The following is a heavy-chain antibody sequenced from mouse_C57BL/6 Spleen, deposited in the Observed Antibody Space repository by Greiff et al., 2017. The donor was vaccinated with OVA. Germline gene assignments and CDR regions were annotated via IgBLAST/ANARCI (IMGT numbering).Heavy chain of an antibody. V-gene: IGHV1-62-2*01. CDR1: GYTFTEYT. D-gene: IGHD1-1*02. CDR3: ARHEEGGYGLAPFDY. CDR2: FYPGSGSI. J-gene: IGHJ2*01. Sequence: QVQLKQSGAELVKPGASVKLSCKASGYTFTEYTIHWVKQRSGQGLEWIGWFYPGSGSIKYTEKFKDKATLTADKSSRTVYMELSRLTSEDSAVYFCARHEEGGYGLAPFDYWGQGTTLTVSS.